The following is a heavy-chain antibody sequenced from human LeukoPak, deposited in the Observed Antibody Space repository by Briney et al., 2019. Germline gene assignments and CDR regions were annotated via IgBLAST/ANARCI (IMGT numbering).Heavy chain of an antibody. D-gene: IGHD2-15*01. CDR1: GGTFSSYA. J-gene: IGHJ3*02. CDR3: ALLPGYCSGGSCSDDAFDI. CDR2: IIPIIGTA. V-gene: IGHV1-69*06. Sequence: SVKVSCTASGGTFSSYASRWVRQDPAQRLEERGGIIPIIGTANYAQKFQGRVTITADKSKSPASMELSSVTSEDTAVYYCALLPGYCSGGSCSDDAFDIWGQGTMVTVSS.